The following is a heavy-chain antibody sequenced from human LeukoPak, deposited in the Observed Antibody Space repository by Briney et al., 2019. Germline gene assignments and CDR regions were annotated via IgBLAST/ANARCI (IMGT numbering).Heavy chain of an antibody. CDR3: ATDGPSGSYDH. D-gene: IGHD1-26*01. CDR1: GGSISSYY. J-gene: IGHJ5*02. V-gene: IGHV4-4*07. CDR2: IYNGGST. Sequence: SETLSLTCIVSGGSISSYYWSWIRQPAGKGLEWIGRIYNGGSTNYNPSLKSRVTMSVDTSKNQFSLKLSSVTAADTAVYYCATDGPSGSYDHWGQGTLVTVSS.